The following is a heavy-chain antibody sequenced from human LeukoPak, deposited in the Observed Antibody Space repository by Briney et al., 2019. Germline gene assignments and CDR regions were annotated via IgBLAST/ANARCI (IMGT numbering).Heavy chain of an antibody. J-gene: IGHJ6*03. V-gene: IGHV4-39*07. CDR3: ARAREYDFFTKFYTDV. CDR1: GGSISSSSYY. Sequence: NPSETLSLTCTVSGGSISSSSYYWGWIRQPPGKGLEWIGSIYYSGSTYYNPSLKSRVTISVDTSKNQFSLKLSSVTAADTAVYYCARAREYDFFTKFYTDVWGQGTTVTVSS. D-gene: IGHD3/OR15-3a*01. CDR2: IYYSGST.